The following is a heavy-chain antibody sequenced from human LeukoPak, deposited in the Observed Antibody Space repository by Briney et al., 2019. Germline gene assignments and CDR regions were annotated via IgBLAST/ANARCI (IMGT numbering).Heavy chain of an antibody. CDR3: ATSGWYLLPGVY. CDR1: GDSISSTNYY. D-gene: IGHD6-19*01. V-gene: IGHV4-39*01. CDR2: IYYSGST. J-gene: IGHJ4*02. Sequence: PSETLSLTCTVSGDSISSTNYYWGWIRQPPGKGLEWIGSIYYSGSTYYNPSLESRVTVSVDTSKNQFSLKLSSVTAADTAVYYCATSGWYLLPGVYWGQGTLVTVSS.